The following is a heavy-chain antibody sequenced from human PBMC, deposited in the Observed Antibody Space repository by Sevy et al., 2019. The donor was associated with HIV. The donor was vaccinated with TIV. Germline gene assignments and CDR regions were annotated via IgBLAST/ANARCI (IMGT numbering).Heavy chain of an antibody. CDR2: IWYDGSNK. Sequence: GGSLRLSCAASGFTFSSYGMHWVRQAPGKGLEWVALIWYDGSNKYYADSVKGRFNISRDNSKYTLYLPMNSLRAEAAAVYYCASGAYYYATRSENFDYWGPGTLVTVSS. J-gene: IGHJ4*02. D-gene: IGHD3-10*01. V-gene: IGHV3-33*01. CDR3: ASGAYYYATRSENFDY. CDR1: GFTFSSYG.